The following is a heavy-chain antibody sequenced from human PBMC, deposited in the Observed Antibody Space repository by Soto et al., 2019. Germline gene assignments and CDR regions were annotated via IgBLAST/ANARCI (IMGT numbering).Heavy chain of an antibody. Sequence: GESLKISCKGSGYSFTSDWIGWVRQMPGKGLEWMGIIYPGDSDTRYNPSFQGQVTISVDKSISTAFLQWSSLKASDTAIYYCARRFATTEWFDPWGQGTLVTVSS. D-gene: IGHD1-1*01. V-gene: IGHV5-51*01. J-gene: IGHJ5*01. CDR1: GYSFTSDW. CDR3: ARRFATTEWFDP. CDR2: IYPGDSDT.